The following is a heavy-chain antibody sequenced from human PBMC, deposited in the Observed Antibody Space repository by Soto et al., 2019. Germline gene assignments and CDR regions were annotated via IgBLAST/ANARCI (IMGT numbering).Heavy chain of an antibody. V-gene: IGHV1-69*01. CDR3: ARPPHYDFWSGYYFVV. CDR1: GGTFSSYA. CDR2: IIPIFGTA. J-gene: IGHJ6*02. D-gene: IGHD3-3*01. Sequence: QVQLVQSGAEVKKPGSSVKVSCKASGGTFSSYAISWVRQAPGQGLERMGGIIPIFGTANYAQKFQGRVTITADESTSTAYMELSSLRSEDTAVYYCARPPHYDFWSGYYFVVWGQGTTVTVSS.